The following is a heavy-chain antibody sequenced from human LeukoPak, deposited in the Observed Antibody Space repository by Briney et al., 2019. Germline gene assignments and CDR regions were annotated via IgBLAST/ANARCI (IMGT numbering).Heavy chain of an antibody. D-gene: IGHD3/OR15-3a*01. CDR1: GFTVSSNY. CDR3: ARGRDWVEY. V-gene: IGHV3-53*01. Sequence: GGSLRLSCAASGFTVSSNYMTWVRQAPGKGLEWVSIIYSGGTSYYADSVKGRFTISRDKSKNTVYLQMNSLRDEDTAVYYCARGRDWVEYWGQGTLVTVSS. CDR2: IYSGGTS. J-gene: IGHJ4*02.